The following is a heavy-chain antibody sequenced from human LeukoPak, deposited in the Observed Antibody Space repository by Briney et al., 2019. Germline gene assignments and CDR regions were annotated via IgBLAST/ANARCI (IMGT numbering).Heavy chain of an antibody. D-gene: IGHD2-2*01. V-gene: IGHV1-18*01. J-gene: IGHJ6*03. CDR1: GYTFTSYG. Sequence: ASVKVSCKASGYTFTSYGISWVRQAPGQGLEWMGWISAYNGNTNYAQKLQGRVTMTTDTSTSTAYMELRSLRSDDTAVYYCARAYCSSTSCCYYYYYYMDVWGKGTTVTVSS. CDR2: ISAYNGNT. CDR3: ARAYCSSTSCCYYYYYYMDV.